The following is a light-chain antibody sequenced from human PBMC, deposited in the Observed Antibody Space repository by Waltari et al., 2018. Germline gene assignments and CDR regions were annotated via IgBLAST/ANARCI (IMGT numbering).Light chain of an antibody. V-gene: IGLV4-69*01. CDR1: SGQSSNV. CDR3: QTGGHGTWV. J-gene: IGLJ3*02. Sequence: QLVLTQSPSASASLGASVKLSCTLSSGQSSNVIAWLQQQPEKGHRYLMKVNSDGSHSKGDEIPDRFSGSSSGAERYLTLPSLQSEDEADHYCQTGGHGTWVFGGGTKLTVL. CDR2: VNSDGSH.